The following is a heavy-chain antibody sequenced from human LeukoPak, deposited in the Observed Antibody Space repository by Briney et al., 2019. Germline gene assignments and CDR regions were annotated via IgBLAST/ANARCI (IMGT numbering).Heavy chain of an antibody. J-gene: IGHJ6*02. CDR2: ISAYNGNT. V-gene: IGHV1-18*01. CDR3: AREFYDFWSGYIGEARPNYYYYYGMDV. Sequence: ASVKVSCKASGYTFTSYGISWVRQAPGQGLEWMGWISAYNGNTNYAQKLQGRVTMTTDTSTSTAYMELRSLRSDDTAVYYCAREFYDFWSGYIGEARPNYYYYYGMDVWGQGTTVTVSS. CDR1: GYTFTSYG. D-gene: IGHD3-3*01.